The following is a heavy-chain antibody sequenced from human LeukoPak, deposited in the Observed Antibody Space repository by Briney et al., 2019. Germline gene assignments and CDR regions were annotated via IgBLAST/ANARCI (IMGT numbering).Heavy chain of an antibody. J-gene: IGHJ3*01. CDR1: GYIFPYNW. CDR2: IYPDDSSI. Sequence: RGESLKISCKGSGYIFPYNWIAWVRQMPGKGLEWVGIIYPDDSSIRYSPSFQGQVTMSIDKSISTAYLQWSSLEASDTAMYYCARVHLGKLLIGDGFDVWDQGTMVTVSS. V-gene: IGHV5-51*01. D-gene: IGHD3-10*01. CDR3: ARVHLGKLLIGDGFDV.